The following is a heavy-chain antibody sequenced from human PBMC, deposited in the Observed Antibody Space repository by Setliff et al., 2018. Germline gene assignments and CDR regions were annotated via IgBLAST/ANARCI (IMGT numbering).Heavy chain of an antibody. V-gene: IGHV4-61*09. J-gene: IGHJ5*02. D-gene: IGHD2-2*01. CDR2: IYTSGST. CDR1: GGSINSGSYY. CDR3: ARGYCSSPSCFFAGWFDP. Sequence: SETLSLTCTVSGGSINSGSYYWSWIRQSAGKGLEWIGYIYTSGSTNYNPSLKSRVTISVDTSKNQFSLKLTSVTAADTAVYYRARGYCSSPSCFFAGWFDPWGQGTLVTVS.